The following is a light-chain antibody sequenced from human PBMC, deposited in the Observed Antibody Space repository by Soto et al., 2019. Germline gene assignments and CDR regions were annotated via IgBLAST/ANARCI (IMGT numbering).Light chain of an antibody. CDR3: QQKGT. V-gene: IGKV1-5*01. J-gene: IGKJ2*01. Sequence: DIQMTQSPYTLSASVGDRVTITCRASQSISSWLAWYQQKPGKAPKLLIYDASSLESGVPSRFSGSGSGTEFTLTISSLQPDDFATYYCQQKGTFGQGTKLEIK. CDR2: DAS. CDR1: QSISSW.